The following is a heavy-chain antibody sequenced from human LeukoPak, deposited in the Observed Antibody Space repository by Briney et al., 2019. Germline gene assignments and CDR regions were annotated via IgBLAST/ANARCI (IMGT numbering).Heavy chain of an antibody. Sequence: GASVKVSCKASGYTFTGYYMHWVRQAPGQGLEWMGWISAYNGNTNYAQKLQGRVTMTTDTSTSTAYMELRSLRSDDTAVYYCARISRFGLITMIVGARGKELYDYWGQGTLVTVSS. CDR2: ISAYNGNT. CDR1: GYTFTGYY. J-gene: IGHJ4*02. V-gene: IGHV1-18*04. CDR3: ARISRFGLITMIVGARGKELYDY. D-gene: IGHD3-22*01.